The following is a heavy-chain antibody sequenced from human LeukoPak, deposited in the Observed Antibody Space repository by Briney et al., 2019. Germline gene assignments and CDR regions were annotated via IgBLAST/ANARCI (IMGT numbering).Heavy chain of an antibody. CDR1: GYTLTELS. D-gene: IGHD2-2*01. V-gene: IGHV1-24*01. CDR2: FDPEDGET. J-gene: IGHJ4*02. Sequence: AASVKVSCKVSGYTLTELSMHWVRQAPGKGLEWMGGFDPEDGETIYAQKFQGRVTMTEDTSTDTAYMELSSLRSEDTAVYYCATGKYLGYCSSTSCYRSYFDYWGQGTLVTVSS. CDR3: ATGKYLGYCSSTSCYRSYFDY.